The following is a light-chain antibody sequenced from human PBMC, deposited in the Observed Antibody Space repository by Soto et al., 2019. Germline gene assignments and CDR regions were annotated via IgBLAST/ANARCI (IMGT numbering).Light chain of an antibody. J-gene: IGKJ1*01. CDR3: QQYGSSPPWT. CDR1: QSVSSSY. CDR2: GAS. Sequence: DTVLTQSPGTLSLSPGERATLSCRASQSVSSSYLAWYQQKPGQAPRLLIYGASSRATGIPDRFSGSGSGTDFTLTISRLEPEDFAVYYCQQYGSSPPWTFGKGTKVEIK. V-gene: IGKV3-20*01.